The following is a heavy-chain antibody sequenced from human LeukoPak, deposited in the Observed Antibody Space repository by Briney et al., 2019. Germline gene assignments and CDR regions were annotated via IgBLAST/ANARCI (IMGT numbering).Heavy chain of an antibody. CDR3: ARDYGGSYYFDY. J-gene: IGHJ4*02. Sequence: GGSLXLSCAASGFTFSSYAMHWVRQAPGKGLEWVAVISYDGSNKYYADSVKGRFTISRDNAKNSLYLQMNSLRAEDTAVYYCARDYGGSYYFDYWGQGTLVTVSS. CDR1: GFTFSSYA. V-gene: IGHV3-30*04. D-gene: IGHD1-26*01. CDR2: ISYDGSNK.